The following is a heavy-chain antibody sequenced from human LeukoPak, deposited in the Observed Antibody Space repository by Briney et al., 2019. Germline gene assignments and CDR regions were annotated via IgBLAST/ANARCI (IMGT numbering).Heavy chain of an antibody. J-gene: IGHJ4*02. D-gene: IGHD6-6*01. CDR1: GFTFSSYR. CDR2: ISSSSSYI. CDR3: ARDCIAARCY. Sequence: GGSLRLSCAASGFTFSSYRMNWVRQAPGKGLEWISSISSSSSYIYYADSVKGRFTISRDNAKNSLYLQMNSLRAEDTAVYYCARDCIAARCYWGQGTLVTVSS. V-gene: IGHV3-21*01.